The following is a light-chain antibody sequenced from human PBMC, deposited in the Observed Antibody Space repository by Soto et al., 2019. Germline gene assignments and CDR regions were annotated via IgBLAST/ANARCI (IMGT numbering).Light chain of an antibody. Sequence: QSALTQPASVSGSPGQSITISCTGTSSDIGGYNYVSWYQQLPGKVPKLIIYDVSTRPSGVSDRFSGSKSGNAASLTISGLEAEDEADYYCSSYTITSTLYVFGTGTKLTVL. CDR2: DVS. J-gene: IGLJ1*01. CDR1: SSDIGGYNY. V-gene: IGLV2-14*03. CDR3: SSYTITSTLYV.